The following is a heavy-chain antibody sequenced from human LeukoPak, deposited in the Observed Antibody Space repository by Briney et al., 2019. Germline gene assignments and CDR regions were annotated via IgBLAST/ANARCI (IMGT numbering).Heavy chain of an antibody. CDR3: AKDRGYNWFDP. CDR1: GFTFSSYG. V-gene: IGHV3-30*18. CDR2: ISYDGSNK. J-gene: IGHJ5*02. D-gene: IGHD5-24*01. Sequence: PGGSLRLSCAASGFTFSSYGMHGVRESPGKGLEWVAVISYDGSNKYYADSVKGRFTISRDNSKNTLYLQMNSLRAEDTAVYYCAKDRGYNWFDPWGQGTLVTVSS.